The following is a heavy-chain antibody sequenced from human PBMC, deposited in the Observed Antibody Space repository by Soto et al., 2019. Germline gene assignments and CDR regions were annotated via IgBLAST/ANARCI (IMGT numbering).Heavy chain of an antibody. J-gene: IGHJ4*02. V-gene: IGHV5-51*01. Sequence: GESLKISCKGSGNSFASNWIGWVRQKSGQGLECMGRIVPDDSDTNYSPSFQGHVTISVDKSISTAYLQWSNLKASDTAMYYCARHIGRRSWFDYWGQGALVTVSS. CDR1: GNSFASNW. D-gene: IGHD6-13*01. CDR2: IVPDDSDT. CDR3: ARHIGRRSWFDY.